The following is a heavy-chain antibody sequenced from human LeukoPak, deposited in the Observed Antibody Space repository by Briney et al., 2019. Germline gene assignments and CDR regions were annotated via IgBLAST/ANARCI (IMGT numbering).Heavy chain of an antibody. D-gene: IGHD4-17*01. CDR2: IKQDGSEK. CDR3: AKGGASVTRYVDY. CDR1: GFTFSSYW. Sequence: QPGGSLRLSCAASGFTFSSYWMSWVRQAPGKGLEWVANIKQDGSEKYYVDSVKGRFTISRDNAKNSLYLQMNSLRPEDTAVYYCAKGGASVTRYVDYWGQGTLVTVSS. J-gene: IGHJ4*02. V-gene: IGHV3-7*01.